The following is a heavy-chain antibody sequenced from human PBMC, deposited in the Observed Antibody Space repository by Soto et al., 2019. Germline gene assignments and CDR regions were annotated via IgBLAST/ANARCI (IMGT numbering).Heavy chain of an antibody. CDR2: IIPTFGTA. Sequence: SVKVSCKXSGGTFSSYAISWVRQAPGQGLEWMGGIIPTFGTANYAQKFQGRVTITADESTSTAYMELSSLRSEDTAVYYCARVRPNCSGGSCPPGYWGQGTLVTVSS. CDR3: ARVRPNCSGGSCPPGY. CDR1: GGTFSSYA. V-gene: IGHV1-69*13. D-gene: IGHD2-15*01. J-gene: IGHJ4*02.